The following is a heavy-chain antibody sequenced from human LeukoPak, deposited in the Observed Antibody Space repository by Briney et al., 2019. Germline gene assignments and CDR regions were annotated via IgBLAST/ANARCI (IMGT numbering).Heavy chain of an antibody. CDR1: AGSIINSDYY. V-gene: IGHV4-39*07. CDR3: TSLRSGLSPVFDN. Sequence: SETLSLTCTVSAGSIINSDYYWAWLRQPPGKELEWFGSIEFGGATHYNPSVESRLSVSVDTSRNQFSLKLTSVTAADTATNYCTSLRSGLSPVFDNWGQGILVSVSS. CDR2: IEFGGAT. J-gene: IGHJ4*02. D-gene: IGHD1-26*01.